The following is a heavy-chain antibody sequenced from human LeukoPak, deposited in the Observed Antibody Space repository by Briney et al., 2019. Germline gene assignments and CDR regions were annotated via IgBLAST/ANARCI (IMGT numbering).Heavy chain of an antibody. V-gene: IGHV2-70*04. D-gene: IGHD6-13*01. CDR1: RFSLSTSGKR. CDR2: IDWDDDK. J-gene: IGHJ5*02. Sequence: SGPALVKPTQPLTLTCTFSRFSLSTSGKRVGWIGQPPGKALVWLARIDWDDDKFYSTALKTRLTISKDTTKNQVVLTKTNMDPVDTATYYCARIAAAGNWFDPWGQGTLVTVSS. CDR3: ARIAAAGNWFDP.